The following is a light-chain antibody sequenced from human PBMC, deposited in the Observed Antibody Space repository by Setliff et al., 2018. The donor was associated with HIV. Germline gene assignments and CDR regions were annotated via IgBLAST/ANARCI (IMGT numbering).Light chain of an antibody. CDR1: SSDVGNYNR. CDR3: SSYTSIITLV. CDR2: EVS. J-gene: IGLJ1*01. Sequence: QSALTQPPSVSGSPGQSVTISCTGTSSDVGNYNRASWYQQPPGAAPKLIIYEVSNRPSGVPDRFSGSKSGNTASLTISGLQAEDGALYFCSSYTSIITLVFGTGTKVTVL. V-gene: IGLV2-18*02.